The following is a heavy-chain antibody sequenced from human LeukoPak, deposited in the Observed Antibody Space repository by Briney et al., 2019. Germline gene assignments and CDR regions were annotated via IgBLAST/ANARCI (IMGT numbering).Heavy chain of an antibody. D-gene: IGHD2-15*01. V-gene: IGHV1-2*07. Sequence: GASVKVSRKASGYTFSGYYVRWGRQAPGQRVGWVGGINPNSGGTINAHRFHGRVTMTRDTSISTAYIDLSGLRSDDTAVYYCARGGVAGHTDPYYYYFSMDVWGKGTTVTVSS. CDR1: GYTFSGYY. J-gene: IGHJ6*03. CDR2: INPNSGGT. CDR3: ARGGVAGHTDPYYYYFSMDV.